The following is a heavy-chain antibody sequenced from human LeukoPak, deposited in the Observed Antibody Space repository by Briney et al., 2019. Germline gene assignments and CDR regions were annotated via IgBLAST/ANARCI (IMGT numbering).Heavy chain of an antibody. CDR2: LSDSGGST. CDR1: GITLSNYG. D-gene: IGHD3-22*01. V-gene: IGHV3-23*01. J-gene: IGHJ4*02. Sequence: GGSLRLSCAVSGITLSNYGMSWVRQAPGKGLEWVADLSDSGGSTNYADSVKGRFTTSRDNRKNTLYLQMNSLRAEDTAVYFCAKRGVVIRVILVGFHKEAYYFDSWGQGALVTVSS. CDR3: AKRGVVIRVILVGFHKEAYYFDS.